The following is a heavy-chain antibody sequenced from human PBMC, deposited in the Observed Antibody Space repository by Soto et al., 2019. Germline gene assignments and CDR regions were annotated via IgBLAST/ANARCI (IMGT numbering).Heavy chain of an antibody. CDR1: GGSISSGGYY. J-gene: IGHJ5*02. D-gene: IGHD2-2*01. Sequence: QVQLQESGPGLVKPSQTLSLTCTVSGGSISSGGYYWSWIRQHPGKGLEWIGYIYYSGSTYYNPSLKSRVTISVDTSKNQFSLKLSSVTAADTAVYYCARARKDIVVVPAASSWFDPWGQGTLVTVSS. CDR2: IYYSGST. CDR3: ARARKDIVVVPAASSWFDP. V-gene: IGHV4-31*03.